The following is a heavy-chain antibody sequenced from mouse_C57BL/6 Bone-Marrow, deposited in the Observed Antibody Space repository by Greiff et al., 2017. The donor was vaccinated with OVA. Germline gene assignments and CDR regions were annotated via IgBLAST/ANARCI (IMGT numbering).Heavy chain of an antibody. D-gene: IGHD1-1*01. CDR3: ARGGYCSSLCWFAY. V-gene: IGHV1-55*01. J-gene: IGHJ3*01. CDR1: GYTFTSYW. Sequence: VQLQQSGAELVKPGASVKMSCKASGYTFTSYWITWVKQRPGQGLEWIGDIYPGSGSTNYNEKFKSKATLTVDTSSSPAYMQLSSLTSEEFTVMYCARGGYCSSLCWFAYWGQGTLVTVSA. CDR2: IYPGSGST.